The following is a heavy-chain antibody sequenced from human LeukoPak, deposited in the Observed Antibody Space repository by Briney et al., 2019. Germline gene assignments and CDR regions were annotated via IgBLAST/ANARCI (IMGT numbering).Heavy chain of an antibody. CDR2: IYYSGST. Sequence: PSETLSLTCTVSGGSISSSSYYWGWIRQPPGEGLEWIGSIYYSGSTYYNPSLKSRVTISVDTSKNQFSLKLSSVTAADTAVYYCARGLGITGTTSYWFDPWGQGTLVTVSS. CDR3: ARGLGITGTTSYWFDP. V-gene: IGHV4-39*07. CDR1: GGSISSSSYY. J-gene: IGHJ5*02. D-gene: IGHD1-20*01.